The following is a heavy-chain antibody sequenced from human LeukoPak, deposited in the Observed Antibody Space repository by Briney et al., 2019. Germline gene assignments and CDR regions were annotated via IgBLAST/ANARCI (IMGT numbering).Heavy chain of an antibody. CDR2: INPSGGST. V-gene: IGHV1-46*01. Sequence: ASVKVSCKASGYTFTGYYMHWVRQAPGQGLEWMGIINPSGGSTSYAQKFQGRVTITADESTTTAYMELSSLRSDDTAVYYCARDLRYCVHWGQGTLVTVSS. J-gene: IGHJ4*02. D-gene: IGHD3-9*01. CDR3: ARDLRYCVH. CDR1: GYTFTGYY.